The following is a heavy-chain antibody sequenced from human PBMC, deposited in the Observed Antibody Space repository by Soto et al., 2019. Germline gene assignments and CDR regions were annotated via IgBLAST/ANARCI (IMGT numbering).Heavy chain of an antibody. V-gene: IGHV3-23*01. CDR3: AKGYSSIAARRWLDY. CDR2: ISGIGGTP. CDR1: GFTFSSYA. Sequence: EVQLLESGGGLVQPGGSLRLSCPASGFTFSSYAMSWLRQAPGKGLEWVSAISGIGGTPYYADSVKGRFTISRDNSKKTLYLQMNSLRAEDTAVYYCAKGYSSIAARRWLDYWGQGTLVTVSS. J-gene: IGHJ4*02. D-gene: IGHD6-6*01.